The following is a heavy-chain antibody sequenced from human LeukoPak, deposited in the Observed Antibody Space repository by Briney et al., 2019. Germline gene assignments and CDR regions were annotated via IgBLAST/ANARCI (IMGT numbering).Heavy chain of an antibody. V-gene: IGHV1-8*01. Sequence: ASVKVSCKASGYTFTSYDINWVRQATGQGLEWMGWMNPNSGNTGYAQKFQGRVTMTRNTFISTAYMELSSLRSEDTAVYYCARRAAGYSSGWKVRGNWFDPWGQGTLVTVSP. J-gene: IGHJ5*02. CDR3: ARRAAGYSSGWKVRGNWFDP. CDR1: GYTFTSYD. D-gene: IGHD6-19*01. CDR2: MNPNSGNT.